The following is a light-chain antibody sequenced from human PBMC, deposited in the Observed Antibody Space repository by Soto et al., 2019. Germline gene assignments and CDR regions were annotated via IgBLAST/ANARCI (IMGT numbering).Light chain of an antibody. V-gene: IGLV2-11*01. CDR3: SSYAGSYSLI. J-gene: IGLJ2*01. CDR2: DVS. CDR1: SNDVGGYTY. Sequence: QSVLTQPRSVSGSPGQSVTISCTGTSNDVGGYTYVSWYQHHPDKAPKLIISDVSQRPSGVPDRFSGSKSGNTASLTISGLQAEDEADYYCSSYAGSYSLIFGGGTKLTVL.